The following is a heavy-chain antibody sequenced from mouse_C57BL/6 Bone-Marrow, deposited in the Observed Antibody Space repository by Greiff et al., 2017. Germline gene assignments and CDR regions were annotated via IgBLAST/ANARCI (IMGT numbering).Heavy chain of an antibody. CDR1: GFTFSSYG. Sequence: EVKLVESGGDLVKPGGSLKLSCAVSGFTFSSYGMSWVRQTPDKRLEWVATISSGGSYTYYPDSVKGRFTISRDNAKNTLYLQMSSLKSEDTAMYYCARQDYWGQGTTLTVSS. CDR2: ISSGGSYT. V-gene: IGHV5-6*02. CDR3: ARQDY. J-gene: IGHJ2*01.